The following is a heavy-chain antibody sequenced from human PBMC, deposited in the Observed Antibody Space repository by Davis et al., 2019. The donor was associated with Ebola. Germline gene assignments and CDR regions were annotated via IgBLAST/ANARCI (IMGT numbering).Heavy chain of an antibody. CDR3: ARGLPAATHDDAFDI. CDR1: GGSISSYY. V-gene: IGHV4-59*12. J-gene: IGHJ3*02. D-gene: IGHD2-2*01. CDR2: IYYSGST. Sequence: GSLRLSCTVSGGSISSYYWSWIRQPPGKGLEWIGSIYYSGSTYYNPSLKSRVTISVDTSKNQFSLKLSSVTAADTAVYYCARGLPAATHDDAFDIWGQGTMVTVSS.